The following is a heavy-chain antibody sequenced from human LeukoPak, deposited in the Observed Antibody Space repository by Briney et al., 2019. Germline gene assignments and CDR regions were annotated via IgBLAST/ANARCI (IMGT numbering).Heavy chain of an antibody. CDR2: INPSGGST. CDR1: GYTFTSYY. CDR3: ARSPHDFWSGYTFDP. V-gene: IGHV1-46*01. D-gene: IGHD3-3*01. J-gene: IGHJ5*02. Sequence: ASVKVSCKASGYTFTSYYMHWVRQAPGQGLEWMGIINPSGGSTSYAQKFQGRVTMTRDTSTSTVYMELSSLRSEDTAVYYCARSPHDFWSGYTFDPWGQGTLVTVSS.